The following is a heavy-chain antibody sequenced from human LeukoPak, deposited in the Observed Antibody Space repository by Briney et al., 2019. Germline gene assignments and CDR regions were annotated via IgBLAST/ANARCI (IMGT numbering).Heavy chain of an antibody. J-gene: IGHJ5*02. Sequence: SETLSLTCTVSGGSISSSSYYWGWIRQPPGKGLEWIGSIHYTGSTYSNPSLKSRVTISEDTSKNQFSLKLSSVTAADTAVYYCARHVGIAARSWFDPWGQGTLVTVSS. CDR3: ARHVGIAARSWFDP. D-gene: IGHD6-6*01. V-gene: IGHV4-39*01. CDR2: IHYTGST. CDR1: GGSISSSSYY.